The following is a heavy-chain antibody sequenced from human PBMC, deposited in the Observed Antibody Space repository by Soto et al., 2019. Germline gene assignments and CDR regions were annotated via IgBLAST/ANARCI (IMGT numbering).Heavy chain of an antibody. V-gene: IGHV4-30-4*01. CDR3: ARQAQDHIDSSNNCYDL. J-gene: IGHJ5*02. Sequence: SETLSLTCTVSGGSISSGNYYWSWIRQPPGKGLEWIGFISYSGSTYYSTSLKSRVTISVDTSKSQFSLNLSFVTAADTAVYFCARQAQDHIDSSNNCYDLWGQGTLVTVSS. D-gene: IGHD3-22*01. CDR1: GGSISSGNYY. CDR2: ISYSGST.